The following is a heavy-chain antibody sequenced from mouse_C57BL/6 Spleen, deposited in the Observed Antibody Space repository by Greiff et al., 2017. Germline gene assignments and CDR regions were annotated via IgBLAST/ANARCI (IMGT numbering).Heavy chain of an antibody. V-gene: IGHV14-3*01. CDR1: GFNIKNTY. CDR2: IDPANGNT. D-gene: IGHD1-1*01. Sequence: EVQLVESVAELVRPGASVKLSCTASGFNIKNTYMHWVKQRPEQGLEWIGRIDPANGNTKYAPKFQGKATITADTSSNTAYLQLSSLTSEDTAIYYCARDHYYGSSYGYFDVWGTGTTVTVSS. J-gene: IGHJ1*03. CDR3: ARDHYYGSSYGYFDV.